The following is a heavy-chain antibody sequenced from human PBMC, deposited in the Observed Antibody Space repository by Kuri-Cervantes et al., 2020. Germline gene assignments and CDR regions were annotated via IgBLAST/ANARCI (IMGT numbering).Heavy chain of an antibody. CDR3: AHRRPNGRCSSTSCYEDYFDY. J-gene: IGHJ4*02. V-gene: IGHV2-5*02. D-gene: IGHD2-2*01. CDR1: GFSLSTSGVG. CDR2: TYWDDDK. Sequence: SGPTLVKPTQTLTLTCTFSGFSLSTSGVGVGWIRQPPGKALEWLALTYWDDDKRYSPSLKSRLTITKDTSKNQVVLTMTNMDPVDTATYYCAHRRPNGRCSSTSCYEDYFDYWGQGTLVTVSS.